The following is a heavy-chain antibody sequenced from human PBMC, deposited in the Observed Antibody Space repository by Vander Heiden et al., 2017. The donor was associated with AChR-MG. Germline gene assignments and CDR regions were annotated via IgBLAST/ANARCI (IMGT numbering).Heavy chain of an antibody. CDR3: AKEGSGTIGFDP. CDR1: GFIFSSYG. J-gene: IGHJ5*02. V-gene: IGHV3-30*02. CDR2: IRYDGSNK. D-gene: IGHD1-26*01. Sequence: QVQLVESGGGAVQPGGSLSLSCAASGFIFSSYGMHWVRQDPGKGPEWVAFIRYDGSNKYYADSVKGRFTISRDNSKNTLYLQMNSLRAEDTAVYYCAKEGSGTIGFDPWGQGTLVTVSS.